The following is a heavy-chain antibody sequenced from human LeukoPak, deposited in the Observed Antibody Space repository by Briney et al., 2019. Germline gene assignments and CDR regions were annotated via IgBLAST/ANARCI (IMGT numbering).Heavy chain of an antibody. CDR1: GYTFIGYY. CDR3: ARDLDILTGYRYQFDY. D-gene: IGHD3-9*01. Sequence: ASVKVSCMASGYTFIGYYMHWVRQAPGQGLEWMGWINPNSGGTNYPPKFQGRVTMTRDTSINTVYMELSRLGSDDTAVYYCARDLDILTGYRYQFDYWGQGTLVTVSS. V-gene: IGHV1-2*02. CDR2: INPNSGGT. J-gene: IGHJ4*02.